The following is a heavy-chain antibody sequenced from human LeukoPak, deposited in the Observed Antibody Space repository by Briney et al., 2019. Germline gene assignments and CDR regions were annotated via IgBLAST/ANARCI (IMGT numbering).Heavy chain of an antibody. V-gene: IGHV1-46*01. D-gene: IGHD3-22*01. Sequence: ASVKVSCKASGYTFTSYYTHWVRQAPGQGLEWMGIINPSGGSTSYAQKFQGRVTMTRDTSTSTVYMELSSLRSEDTAVYYCARDQGDYYDSSGYLDYWGQGTLVTVSS. CDR1: GYTFTSYY. CDR2: INPSGGST. CDR3: ARDQGDYYDSSGYLDY. J-gene: IGHJ4*02.